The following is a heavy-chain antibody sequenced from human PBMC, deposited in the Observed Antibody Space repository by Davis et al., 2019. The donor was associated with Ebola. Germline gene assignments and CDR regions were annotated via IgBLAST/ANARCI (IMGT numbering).Heavy chain of an antibody. CDR2: IYYSGST. CDR3: VRHSDY. V-gene: IGHV4-59*08. J-gene: IGHJ4*02. CDR1: GDSISSSY. Sequence: MPSETLSLTCTVSGDSISSSYWSWVRQPPGKGLEWIGYIYYSGSTNYNPSLKSRVTISVDTSKNQFSLKLSSVTAADTAVYYCVRHSDYWGQGTLVTVSS.